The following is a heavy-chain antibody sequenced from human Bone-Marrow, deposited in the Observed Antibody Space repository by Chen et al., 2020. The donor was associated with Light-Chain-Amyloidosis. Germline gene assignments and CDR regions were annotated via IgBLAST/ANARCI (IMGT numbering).Heavy chain of an antibody. Sequence: EMQLVESGGDLVQPGGSLRLSCAASGFTFSSYVMNWVRQAPGKGLEGVAGISGSGDWTYYADSVKGWFTISRDNSKNTVYVQMNSLRAEDTAAYYCAKDYYYVSGGRFDYWGQGTLVTVSS. CDR2: ISGSGDWT. CDR1: GFTFSSYV. CDR3: AKDYYYVSGGRFDY. D-gene: IGHD3-22*01. J-gene: IGHJ4*02. V-gene: IGHV3-23*04.